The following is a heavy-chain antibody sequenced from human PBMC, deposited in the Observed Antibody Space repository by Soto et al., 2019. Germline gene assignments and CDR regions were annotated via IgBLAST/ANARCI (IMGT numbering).Heavy chain of an antibody. Sequence: EVQLVESGGGLVQPGGSLRLSCAASEFTFNNYWMHWVRQVPGKGLEWVSRINTDGSTTNYADSVMGLFTISRDNAANTVYLEINSVRPEDTAVYYCARGIYLKYGLDVWGQGATVTVSS. J-gene: IGHJ6*02. CDR1: EFTFNNYW. V-gene: IGHV3-74*01. D-gene: IGHD3-16*02. CDR2: INTDGSTT. CDR3: ARGIYLKYGLDV.